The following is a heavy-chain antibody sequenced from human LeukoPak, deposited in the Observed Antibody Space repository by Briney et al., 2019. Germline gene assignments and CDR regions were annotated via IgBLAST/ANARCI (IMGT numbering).Heavy chain of an antibody. CDR3: ARDAYYYDSSGYYYVDY. J-gene: IGHJ4*02. D-gene: IGHD3-22*01. CDR1: GGSISSGGYY. V-gene: IGHV4-31*11. CDR2: IYYSGST. Sequence: PSETLSPTCAVSGGSISSGGYYWSWIRQHPGKGLEWIGYIYYSGSTYYNPSLKSRVTISVDTSKNQFSLKLSSVTAADTAVYYCARDAYYYDSSGYYYVDYWGQGTLVTVSS.